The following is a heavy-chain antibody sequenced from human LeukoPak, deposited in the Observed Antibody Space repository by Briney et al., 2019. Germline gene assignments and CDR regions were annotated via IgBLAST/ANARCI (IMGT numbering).Heavy chain of an antibody. Sequence: RSGGSLRLSCAASGFTFSSYNMNWVRQAPGKGLEWVSSISSSSSYIYYADSVKGRFTISRDNAKNSLYLQMNSLRAEDTAVYYCAKDQKRVAILDYWGQGTLVTVSS. V-gene: IGHV3-21*01. CDR2: ISSSSSYI. CDR1: GFTFSSYN. D-gene: IGHD2-15*01. CDR3: AKDQKRVAILDY. J-gene: IGHJ4*02.